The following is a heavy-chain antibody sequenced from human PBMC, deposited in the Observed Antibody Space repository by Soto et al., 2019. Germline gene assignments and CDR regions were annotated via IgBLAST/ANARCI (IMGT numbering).Heavy chain of an antibody. V-gene: IGHV3-15*07. CDR1: GLTLSGAW. Sequence: EVQLVESGGGLVEPGGSLRLSCAASGLTLSGAWLNWVRQPPGRGLEWVGRIKSKTDGGTTEYSAPMRGRFTISRDDSKNTLYLQMDSLKTEDPAIYYCAKHPAGNWFDRWGQGNLVTVSS. CDR3: AKHPAGNWFDR. CDR2: IKSKTDGGTT. J-gene: IGHJ5*02.